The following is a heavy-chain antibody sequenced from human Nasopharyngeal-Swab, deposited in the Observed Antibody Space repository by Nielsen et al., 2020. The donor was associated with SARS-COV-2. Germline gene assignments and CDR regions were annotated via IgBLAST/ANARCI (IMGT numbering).Heavy chain of an antibody. J-gene: IGHJ3*02. CDR3: ARDSGSYPDDAFDI. Sequence: SVKVSCKVSGGTFSSYAISWVRQAPGQGLEWMGGITPIFGTANYAQKFQGRVTITADESTSTAYMELSSLRSEDTAVYYCARDSGSYPDDAFDIWGQGTMVTVSS. V-gene: IGHV1-69*13. CDR1: GGTFSSYA. D-gene: IGHD1-26*01. CDR2: ITPIFGTA.